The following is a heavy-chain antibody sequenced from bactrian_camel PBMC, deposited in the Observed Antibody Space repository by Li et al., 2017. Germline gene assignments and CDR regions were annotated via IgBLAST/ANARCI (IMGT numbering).Heavy chain of an antibody. Sequence: VQLVESGGGLVQPGGSLRLSCVASGFDFSSTYMSWIRKAPGKGLEWLSGIGWDGRTYYSDSVQGRFTISRDNAKNTVYLQMDSLKTEDTAMYYCSHYGRSTSFTPVGQRTQVTVS. V-gene: IGHV3S10*01. J-gene: IGHJ4*01. CDR2: IGWDGRT. CDR1: GFDFSSTY. D-gene: IGHD5*01.